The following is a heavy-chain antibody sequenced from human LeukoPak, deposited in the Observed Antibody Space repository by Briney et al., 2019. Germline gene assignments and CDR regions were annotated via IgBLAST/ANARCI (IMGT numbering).Heavy chain of an antibody. V-gene: IGHV4-59*08. J-gene: IGHJ1*01. CDR2: IYYRST. Sequence: PSETLSLTCTVSGGSISSYYWSWIRQPPGKGLEWIGYIYYRSTNYNPSLKSRVTISVDTSKNQFSLKLSSVTAADTAVYYCGRTGYHSDSSGYQRAEYFQLWGQGTLVTVSS. CDR1: GGSISSYY. CDR3: GRTGYHSDSSGYQRAEYFQL. D-gene: IGHD3-22*01.